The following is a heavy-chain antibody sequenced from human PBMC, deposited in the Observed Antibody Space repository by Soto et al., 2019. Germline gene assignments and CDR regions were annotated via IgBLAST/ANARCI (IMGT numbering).Heavy chain of an antibody. V-gene: IGHV3-33*01. J-gene: IGHJ5*02. Sequence: QVQLVESGGGVVQPGRSLRLSCAASGFTFSSYGMHWVRQAPGKGLEWVAVIWYDGSNKYYADSVKGRFTISRDNSKNTLYLQMNSLRAEDTAVYYCAREGVPLRYFDWDNLENWFDPWGQGTLVTVSS. CDR2: IWYDGSNK. CDR1: GFTFSSYG. CDR3: AREGVPLRYFDWDNLENWFDP. D-gene: IGHD3-9*01.